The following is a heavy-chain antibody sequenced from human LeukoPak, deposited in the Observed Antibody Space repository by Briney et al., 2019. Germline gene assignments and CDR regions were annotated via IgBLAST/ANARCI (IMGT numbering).Heavy chain of an antibody. J-gene: IGHJ4*02. CDR1: GFTFSSYA. V-gene: IGHV3-23*01. CDR2: ISGSGGST. CDR3: AKINADSSGYYLSY. Sequence: TGGSLRLSCAASGFTFSSYAMSWVRQAPGKGLEWVSAISGSGGSTYYADSVKGRFTISRDNSKNTLYLQMNSLRAEDTAVYYCAKINADSSGYYLSYWGQGTLVTVSS. D-gene: IGHD3-22*01.